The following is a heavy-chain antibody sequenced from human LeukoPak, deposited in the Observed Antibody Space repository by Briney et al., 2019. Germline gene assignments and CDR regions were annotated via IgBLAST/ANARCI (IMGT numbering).Heavy chain of an antibody. CDR2: IRGDGTIT. Sequence: GGSLRLSCAASGFTFSNYWMHWVRQAPGKGLVWVSRIRGDGTITSYADSVKGRFTISRDNAKNSLYLQMNSLRAEDTAVYYCARASMRMSTAGLVDYWGQGTLVTVSS. CDR3: ARASMRMSTAGLVDY. V-gene: IGHV3-74*01. CDR1: GFTFSNYW. J-gene: IGHJ4*02. D-gene: IGHD6-13*01.